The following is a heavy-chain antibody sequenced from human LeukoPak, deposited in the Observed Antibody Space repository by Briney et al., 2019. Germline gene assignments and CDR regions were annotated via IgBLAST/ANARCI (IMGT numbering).Heavy chain of an antibody. CDR2: FDPEDGET. V-gene: IGHV1-24*01. CDR3: AGGQGYSSSWYQNWFDP. Sequence: GASVKVSCKVSGCTLTELSMHWVRQAPGKGLEWMGGFDPEDGETIYAQKFQGRVTMTEDTSTDTAYMELSSLRSEDTAVYYCAGGQGYSSSWYQNWFDPWGQGTLVTVSS. D-gene: IGHD6-13*01. CDR1: GCTLTELS. J-gene: IGHJ5*02.